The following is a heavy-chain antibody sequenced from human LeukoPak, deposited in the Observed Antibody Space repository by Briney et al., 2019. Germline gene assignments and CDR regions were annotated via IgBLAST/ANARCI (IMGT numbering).Heavy chain of an antibody. Sequence: SETLSLTCTVSGGSISSSSYYWGWLRQPPGQGLEWIGSIYYSGSTYYNPSLKSRVTISVDTSKNQFSLKLSSVTAADTAVYYCARLGEMATTPSGYCFDYWGQGTLVTVSS. D-gene: IGHD5-24*01. CDR3: ARLGEMATTPSGYCFDY. CDR2: IYYSGST. J-gene: IGHJ4*02. V-gene: IGHV4-39*01. CDR1: GGSISSSSYY.